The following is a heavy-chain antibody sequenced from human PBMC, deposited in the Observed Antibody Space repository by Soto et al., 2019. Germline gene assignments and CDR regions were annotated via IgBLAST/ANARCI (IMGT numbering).Heavy chain of an antibody. Sequence: GGSLRLSCAASGFTFSSYAMSWVRQAPGKGLEWVSAISGSGGSTYYADSVKGRFTISRDNSKNTLYLQMNFLSAEDTAMYFCATGVAIYNWFALWGHGTLVTVSS. J-gene: IGHJ5*02. CDR1: GFTFSSYA. V-gene: IGHV3-23*01. CDR2: ISGSGGST. CDR3: ATGVAIYNWFAL.